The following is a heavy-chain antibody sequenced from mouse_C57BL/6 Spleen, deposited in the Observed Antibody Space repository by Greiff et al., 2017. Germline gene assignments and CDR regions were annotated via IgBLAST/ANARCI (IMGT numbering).Heavy chain of an antibody. CDR1: GYTFTSYW. CDR2: IHPNSGST. CDR3: ARKAERNYGSSVWYFDV. D-gene: IGHD1-1*01. V-gene: IGHV1-64*01. J-gene: IGHJ1*03. Sequence: QVQLQQPGAELVKPGASVKLSCKASGYTFTSYWMHWVKQRPGQGLEWIGMIHPNSGSTNYNEKFKSKATLTVDKSSSTAYMQLSSLTSEDSAVYYCARKAERNYGSSVWYFDVWGTGTTVTVSS.